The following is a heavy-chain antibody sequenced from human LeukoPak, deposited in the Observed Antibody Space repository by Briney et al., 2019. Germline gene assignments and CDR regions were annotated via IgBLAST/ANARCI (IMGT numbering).Heavy chain of an antibody. V-gene: IGHV3-30*02. CDR3: ARGPNYFDNTGSYLVSSLPFDS. CDR2: IRYDGSNK. D-gene: IGHD3-22*01. CDR1: GFTFSSYG. Sequence: GGSLRLSCAASGFTFSSYGMHWVRQAPGKGLEWVPFIRYDGSNKYYADSVKGRFTISRDNSKNTLYLQMNNLRVEDTAVYYCARGPNYFDNTGSYLVSSLPFDSWGQGALVTVSS. J-gene: IGHJ4*02.